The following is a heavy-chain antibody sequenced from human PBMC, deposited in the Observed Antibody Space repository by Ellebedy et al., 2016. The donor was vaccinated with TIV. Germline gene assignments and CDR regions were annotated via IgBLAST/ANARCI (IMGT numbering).Heavy chain of an antibody. J-gene: IGHJ4*02. CDR3: ASPPFARTRRLYFDY. D-gene: IGHD1-7*01. CDR1: GGSISSYY. Sequence: SETLSLXCTVSGGSISSYYWSWIRQPAGKGLEWIGRIYTSGSTNYNPSLKSRVTISVDTSKNQFSLKLSSVTAADTAVYYCASPPFARTRRLYFDYWGQGTLVTVSS. CDR2: IYTSGST. V-gene: IGHV4-4*07.